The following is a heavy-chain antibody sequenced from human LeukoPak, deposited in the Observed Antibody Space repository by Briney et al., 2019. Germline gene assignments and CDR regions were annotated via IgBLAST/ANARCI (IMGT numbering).Heavy chain of an antibody. V-gene: IGHV3-21*01. D-gene: IGHD5-24*01. CDR2: ISSSSSYI. CDR1: GFTFSSYS. CDR3: ARVKDGYNYDYFDY. J-gene: IGHJ4*02. Sequence: GGSLRLSCAASGFTFSSYSMNWVRQAPGKGLEWVSSISSSSSYIYYADSVKGRFTISRDNAKNSLYLQMNSLRAEDTAVYYCARVKDGYNYDYFDYWGQGTLVTVSS.